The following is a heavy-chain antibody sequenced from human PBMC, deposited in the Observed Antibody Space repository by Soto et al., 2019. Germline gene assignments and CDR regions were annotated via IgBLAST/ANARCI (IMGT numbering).Heavy chain of an antibody. Sequence: GGSLRLSCAASGFTFSSYGMHWVRQAPGKGLEWVAVIWYDGSNKYYADSVKGRFTISRDNSKNTLYLQMNSLRAEDTAVYYCARDHWHYDSSGYYYPWGQGTLVTVSS. CDR1: GFTFSSYG. CDR2: IWYDGSNK. J-gene: IGHJ4*02. V-gene: IGHV3-33*01. D-gene: IGHD3-22*01. CDR3: ARDHWHYDSSGYYYP.